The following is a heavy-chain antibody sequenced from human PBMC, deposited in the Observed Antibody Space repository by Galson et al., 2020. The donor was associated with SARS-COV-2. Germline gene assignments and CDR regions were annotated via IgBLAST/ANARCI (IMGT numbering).Heavy chain of an antibody. V-gene: IGHV4-4*07. CDR1: GGSISSYY. D-gene: IGHD1-26*01. J-gene: IGHJ6*02. Sequence: SETLSLTCTVSGGSISSYYWSWIRQPAGKGLEWIGRIYTSGSTNYNPSLKSRVTMSVDTSKNQFSLKLSSVTAADTAGYYCARGWELKDYCGMDVWGQGTTVTVSS. CDR2: IYTSGST. CDR3: ARGWELKDYCGMDV.